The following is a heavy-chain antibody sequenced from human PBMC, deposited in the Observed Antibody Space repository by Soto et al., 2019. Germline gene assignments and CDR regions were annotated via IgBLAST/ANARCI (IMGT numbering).Heavy chain of an antibody. CDR2: IYYSGST. J-gene: IGHJ4*02. D-gene: IGHD3-16*01. CDR3: ARRYGGCFDY. Sequence: QVQLQESGPGLVKPSETLSLTCTVSGGSISSYYWSSIRQPPGKGLEWIVYIYYSGSTNYNPSLKSRVIISVETSKNQFSLKLSSVTAAYTAVYYCARRYGGCFDYSGQGNLVTVSS. V-gene: IGHV4-59*01. CDR1: GGSISSYY.